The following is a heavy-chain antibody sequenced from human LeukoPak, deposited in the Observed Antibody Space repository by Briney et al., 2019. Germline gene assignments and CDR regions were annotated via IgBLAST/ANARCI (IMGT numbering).Heavy chain of an antibody. V-gene: IGHV3-66*01. Sequence: GGFLRLSCAASEFSVGSNYMTWVRQAPGKGLEWVSLIYSGGSTYYADSVKGRFTISRDNSKNTLYLQMNSLRAEDTAVYYYARGPSGYHNTGGQGTLVTVSS. J-gene: IGHJ4*02. CDR1: EFSVGSNY. CDR2: IYSGGST. CDR3: ARGPSGYHNT. D-gene: IGHD5-12*01.